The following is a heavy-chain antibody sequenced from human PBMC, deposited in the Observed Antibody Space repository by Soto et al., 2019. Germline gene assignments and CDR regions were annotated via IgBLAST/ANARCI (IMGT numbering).Heavy chain of an antibody. CDR2: ISFDAYKN. CDR3: VREGGSGTHLGFDI. Sequence: GGSLRICGASCGVTLYHYNMHGVRQAPGKGLDWVAVISFDAYKNYYADSVRGRFTISRDNSNNTLHLQMDSLTAADTATYYCVREGGSGTHLGFDIWGQGTMVTVSS. D-gene: IGHD3-10*01. J-gene: IGHJ3*02. CDR1: GVTLYHYN. V-gene: IGHV3-33*05.